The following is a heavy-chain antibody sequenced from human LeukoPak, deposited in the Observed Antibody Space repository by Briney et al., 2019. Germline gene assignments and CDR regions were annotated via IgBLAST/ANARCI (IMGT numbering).Heavy chain of an antibody. V-gene: IGHV3-11*01. Sequence: GGSLRLSCAASGFTFSDYLMSWFRQAPGKGLEWVSYISDSGNAVYYADSVRGRFTASRDNAKKSLYLQMTNLRADDTALYYCATEFGRDSFYSGDDTWGQGTLVTVSS. D-gene: IGHD3-3*01. CDR3: ATEFGRDSFYSGDDT. CDR1: GFTFSDYL. CDR2: ISDSGNAV. J-gene: IGHJ5*02.